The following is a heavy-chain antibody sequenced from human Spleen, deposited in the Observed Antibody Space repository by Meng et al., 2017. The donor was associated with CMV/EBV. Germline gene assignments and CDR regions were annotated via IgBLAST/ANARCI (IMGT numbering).Heavy chain of an antibody. D-gene: IGHD6-19*01. J-gene: IGHJ4*02. CDR2: ISSRSTYI. V-gene: IGHV3-21*04. CDR3: AKGGDSSGWYYFDY. Sequence: GGSLRLSCAASGFTFSSYGMHWVRQAPGKGLEWVSSISSRSTYISYADSVKGRFTISRDNSKNTLYLQMNSLRAEDTAVYYCAKGGDSSGWYYFDYWGQGTLVTVSS. CDR1: GFTFSSYG.